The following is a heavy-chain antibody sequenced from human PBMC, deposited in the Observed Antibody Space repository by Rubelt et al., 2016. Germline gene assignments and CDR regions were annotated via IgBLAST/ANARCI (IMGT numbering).Heavy chain of an antibody. CDR1: GGTFSSYA. J-gene: IGHJ4*02. D-gene: IGHD6-6*01. CDR3: ATTIAIRPYYFDY. Sequence: QVQLVQSGAEVKKPGSSVKVSCKASGGTFSSYAISWVRQAPGQGLEWMGGIIPVSGTANYAQKFQGRITMTADESTSTAYMELSSLRSEDTAVYYCATTIAIRPYYFDYWGQGTLVTVSS. CDR2: IIPVSGTA. V-gene: IGHV1-69*01.